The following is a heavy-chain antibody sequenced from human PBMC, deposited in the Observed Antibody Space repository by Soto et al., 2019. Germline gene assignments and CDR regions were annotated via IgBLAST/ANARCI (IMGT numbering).Heavy chain of an antibody. J-gene: IGHJ5*02. CDR3: ARHPRSRGRFDP. CDR1: GGSISSGGYY. D-gene: IGHD1-26*01. CDR2: IYYSGST. V-gene: IGHV4-31*03. Sequence: SETLSLTCTVSGGSISSGGYYWSWIRQHPGKGLEWIGYIYYSGSTYYNPSLKSRVTISVDTSKNQFSLKLSSVTAADTAVYYCARHPRSRGRFDPWGQGTLVTVSS.